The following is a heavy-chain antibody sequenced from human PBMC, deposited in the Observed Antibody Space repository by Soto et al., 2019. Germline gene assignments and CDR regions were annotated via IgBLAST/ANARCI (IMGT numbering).Heavy chain of an antibody. CDR1: GGSISSSSYY. Sequence: SETLSLTCTVSGGSISSSSYYWGWIRQPPGKGLEWIGSIYYSGSTYYNPSLKSRVTISVGTSKNQFSLKLSSVTAADTAVYYCARPVSYDFWSGYYYWGQGTLVTVYS. CDR2: IYYSGST. D-gene: IGHD3-3*01. V-gene: IGHV4-39*01. J-gene: IGHJ4*02. CDR3: ARPVSYDFWSGYYY.